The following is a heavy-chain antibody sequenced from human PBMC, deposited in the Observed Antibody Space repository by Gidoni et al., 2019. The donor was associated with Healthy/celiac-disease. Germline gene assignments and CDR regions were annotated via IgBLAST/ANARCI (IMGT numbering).Heavy chain of an antibody. J-gene: IGHJ4*02. CDR3: ARGSDDFYFDY. CDR2: ISSSSSTI. D-gene: IGHD3-3*01. Sequence: GFTFSSYSMNWVRQAPGKGLEWVSYISSSSSTIYYADSVKGRFTISRDNAKNSLYLQMNSLRAEDTAVYYCARGSDDFYFDYWGQGTLVTVSS. CDR1: GFTFSSYS. V-gene: IGHV3-48*01.